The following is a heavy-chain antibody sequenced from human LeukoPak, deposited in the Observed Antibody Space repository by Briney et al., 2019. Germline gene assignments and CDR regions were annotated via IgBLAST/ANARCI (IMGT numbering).Heavy chain of an antibody. D-gene: IGHD2-2*01. J-gene: IGHJ4*02. Sequence: RASVKVSCKASGYTFTSYGISWVRQAPGQGLEWMGWISAYNGNTNYAQKLQGRVTVTTDTSTSTAYMELRSLRSDDTAVYYCARDMVLGCSSTSCYRFFDYWGQGTLVTVSS. CDR1: GYTFTSYG. CDR2: ISAYNGNT. CDR3: ARDMVLGCSSTSCYRFFDY. V-gene: IGHV1-18*01.